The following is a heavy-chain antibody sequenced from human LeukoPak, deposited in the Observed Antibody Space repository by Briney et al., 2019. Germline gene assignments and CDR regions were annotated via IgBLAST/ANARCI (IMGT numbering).Heavy chain of an antibody. J-gene: IGHJ4*02. Sequence: GGSLRLSCAASGFTFSSYGMHWVRQAPGKGLEWVAVIWYDGSNKYYADSVKGRFTISRDNSKNTLYLQMSSLRAEDTAVYYCAKGISSGNIVGATGTPDYWGQGTLVTVSS. CDR2: IWYDGSNK. D-gene: IGHD1-26*01. CDR3: AKGISSGNIVGATGTPDY. CDR1: GFTFSSYG. V-gene: IGHV3-33*06.